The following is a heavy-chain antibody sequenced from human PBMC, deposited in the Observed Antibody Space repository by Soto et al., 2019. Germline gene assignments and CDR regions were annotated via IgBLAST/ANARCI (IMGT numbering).Heavy chain of an antibody. V-gene: IGHV3-23*01. D-gene: IGHD2-2*01. Sequence: PGGSLRLSCAASGFTFTTFAMSWVRQAPGKGLDWVSAISSTTGNTYYADSVKGRFTISSDNSKNTLYLQMNSLRAEDTAVYYCAKQFPNYCSSTSCYFDYWGQGTLVTVSS. CDR3: AKQFPNYCSSTSCYFDY. CDR1: GFTFTTFA. CDR2: ISSTTGNT. J-gene: IGHJ4*02.